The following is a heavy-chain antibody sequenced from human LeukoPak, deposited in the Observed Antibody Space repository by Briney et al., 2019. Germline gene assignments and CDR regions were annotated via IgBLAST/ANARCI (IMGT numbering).Heavy chain of an antibody. Sequence: PSGTLSLTCGVCGGSITTTNWCTWGRQPPGKGLVWIGEVHLDGRTNYNPSLESRLTISVDLYENHISLRLTSVTAADTAVYHCAREGGLYRPLDYSGQGTLVTVSS. V-gene: IGHV4-4*02. CDR1: GGSITTTNW. J-gene: IGHJ4*02. CDR3: AREGGLYRPLDY. D-gene: IGHD3-16*01. CDR2: VHLDGRT.